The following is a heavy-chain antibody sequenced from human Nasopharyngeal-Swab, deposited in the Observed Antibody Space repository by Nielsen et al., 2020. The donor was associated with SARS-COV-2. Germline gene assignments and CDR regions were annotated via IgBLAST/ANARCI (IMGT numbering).Heavy chain of an antibody. CDR3: ARDIFLERNYMDV. Sequence: SVKVYGKASGGTFSSYAISWVRQAPGQGLEWMGGIIPIFGTANYAQKFQGRVTISADESASTAYMELSSLRSEDTAVYYCARDIFLERNYMDVWGKGTTVTVSS. V-gene: IGHV1-69*01. CDR2: IIPIFGTA. CDR1: GGTFSSYA. J-gene: IGHJ6*03. D-gene: IGHD3-3*01.